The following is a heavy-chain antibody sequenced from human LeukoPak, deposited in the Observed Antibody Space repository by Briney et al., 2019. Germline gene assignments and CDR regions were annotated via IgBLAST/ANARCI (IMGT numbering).Heavy chain of an antibody. CDR3: ARCGYASCWFFGLDCDY. CDR2: IYYSGST. CDR1: GGSISSSGYY. V-gene: IGHV4-39*02. Sequence: KASETLSLTCTVSGGSISSSGYYWGWIRQPPGKGLEWIGSIYYSGSTYYNPSLKSRVTISVDTSKNHFSLKLRSVTAADTAVYYCARCGYASCWFFGLDCDYWGQGTLVTVSS. D-gene: IGHD6-19*01. J-gene: IGHJ4*02.